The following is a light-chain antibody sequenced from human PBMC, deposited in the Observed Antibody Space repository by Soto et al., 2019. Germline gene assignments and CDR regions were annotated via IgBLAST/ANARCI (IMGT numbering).Light chain of an antibody. CDR3: QQYGTSPPWT. V-gene: IGKV3-20*01. J-gene: IGKJ1*01. CDR2: GAS. CDR1: QSVTSSY. Sequence: EIVLTQSPGTLSLSPGERATLSCRASQSVTSSYLAWYQRKPGQAPRLLIYGASSRATGIPDRFSGSGSGTYFTLTISRLEPEDFAVYYCQQYGTSPPWTFGQGTKVEIK.